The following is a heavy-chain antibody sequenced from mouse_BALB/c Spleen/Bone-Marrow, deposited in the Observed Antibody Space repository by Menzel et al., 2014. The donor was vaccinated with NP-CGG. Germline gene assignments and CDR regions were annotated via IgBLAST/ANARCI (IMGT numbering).Heavy chain of an antibody. J-gene: IGHJ4*01. Sequence: EVKLMESGGGLVKPGGSLKLSCAASGFTFSSYAMSWVRQSPEKRLEWVAEISSGGSYTYYPDTVTGRFTISRDNAKNTLYLETSILRSEDTAMYYCARDLYGYYTMDCWGQGTSVTVSS. CDR2: ISSGGSYT. D-gene: IGHD1-2*01. CDR3: ARDLYGYYTMDC. CDR1: GFTFSSYA. V-gene: IGHV5-9-4*01.